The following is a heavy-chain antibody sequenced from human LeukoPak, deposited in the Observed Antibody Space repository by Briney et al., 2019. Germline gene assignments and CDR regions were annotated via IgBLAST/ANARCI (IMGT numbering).Heavy chain of an antibody. J-gene: IGHJ4*02. CDR2: IYSGGDT. V-gene: IGHV3-53*01. D-gene: IGHD2-15*01. Sequence: PGGSLRLSCAASGFTVSSNYMTWVRQAPGKGLEWGSIIYSGGDTYYADSVKGRFTISRDNSKNTLCLQMNSLRAEDTAVYYCARLVGITYFDYWGQGTLVTVSS. CDR1: GFTVSSNY. CDR3: ARLVGITYFDY.